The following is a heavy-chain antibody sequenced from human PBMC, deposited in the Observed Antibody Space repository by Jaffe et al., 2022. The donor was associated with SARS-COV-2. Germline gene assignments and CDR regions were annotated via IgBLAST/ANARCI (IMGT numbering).Heavy chain of an antibody. D-gene: IGHD4-4*01. V-gene: IGHV3-33*01. CDR3: ARTLQVYYYYYGMDV. CDR1: GFTFSSYG. J-gene: IGHJ6*02. Sequence: QVQLVESGGGVVQPGRSLRLSCAASGFTFSSYGMHWVRQAPGKGLEWVAVIWYDGSNKYYADSVKGRFTISRDNSKNTLYLQMNSLRAEDTAVYYCARTLQVYYYYYGMDVWGQGTTVTVSS. CDR2: IWYDGSNK.